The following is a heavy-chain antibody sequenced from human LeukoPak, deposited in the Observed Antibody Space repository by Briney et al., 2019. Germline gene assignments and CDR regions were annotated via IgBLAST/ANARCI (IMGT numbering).Heavy chain of an antibody. CDR1: GGSFSGYY. Sequence: PSETLSLTCAVYGGSFSGYYWSWTRQPPGKGLEWIGEINHSGSTNYNPSLKSRVTISVDTSKNQFSLKLSSVTAADTAVYYCARQTSGWYNWFDPWGQGTLVTVSS. D-gene: IGHD6-19*01. J-gene: IGHJ5*02. CDR3: ARQTSGWYNWFDP. V-gene: IGHV4-34*01. CDR2: INHSGST.